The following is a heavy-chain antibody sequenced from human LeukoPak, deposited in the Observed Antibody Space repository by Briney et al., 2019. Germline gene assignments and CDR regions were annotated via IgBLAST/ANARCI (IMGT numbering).Heavy chain of an antibody. CDR1: GYTFTCYY. CDR2: VNPNSGDT. J-gene: IGHJ4*02. CDR3: ARAFGSTDAGY. Sequence: ASVKVSCKASGYTFTCYYMHWVRQAPGQGLEWMGWVNPNSGDTNYAQKFQGRVTMTRDTSISTAYMELSRLRSDDTAVYYCARAFGSTDAGYWGQGTLVTVSS. V-gene: IGHV1-2*02. D-gene: IGHD3-16*01.